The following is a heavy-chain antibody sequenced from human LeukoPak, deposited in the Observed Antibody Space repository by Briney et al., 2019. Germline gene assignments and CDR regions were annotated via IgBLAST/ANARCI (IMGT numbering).Heavy chain of an antibody. V-gene: IGHV4-4*07. CDR3: ARTGYYYAGSAYYYTDY. D-gene: IGHD3-22*01. CDR2: IYTSGST. J-gene: IGHJ4*02. CDR1: GGSISTYY. Sequence: SETLSLTCTVSGGSISTYYWSWIRQPARKGLEWIGRIYTSGSTNYNPSLKSRVTMSVDTSKNQFSLKLSSVTAADTAVYYCARTGYYYAGSAYYYTDYWGQGTLVTVSS.